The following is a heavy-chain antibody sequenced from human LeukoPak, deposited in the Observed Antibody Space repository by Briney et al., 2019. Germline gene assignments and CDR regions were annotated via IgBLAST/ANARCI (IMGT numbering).Heavy chain of an antibody. V-gene: IGHV4-59*01. D-gene: IGHD2-15*01. Sequence: SETLSLTCIVSGGSISSYYWSWIRQPPGKGLEWIGYIYYSGSTNYNPSLKSRVTISVDTSKNQFSLKLSSVTAADTAVYYCARGEVVAAPDYWGQGTLVTVSS. CDR2: IYYSGST. J-gene: IGHJ4*02. CDR1: GGSISSYY. CDR3: ARGEVVAAPDY.